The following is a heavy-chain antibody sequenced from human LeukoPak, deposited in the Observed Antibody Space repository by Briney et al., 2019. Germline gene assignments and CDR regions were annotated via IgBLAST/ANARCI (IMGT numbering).Heavy chain of an antibody. V-gene: IGHV3-48*03. Sequence: GGSLRLSCAASGFTFSSYEMNWVRQAPGKGLEWVSYISSSGSTIYYADSVKGRFTISRDNAKNSLYLQMSSLRAEDTAVYYCAREGKTYYYDSSGYYPYYYMDVWGKGTTVTISS. CDR1: GFTFSSYE. J-gene: IGHJ6*03. CDR2: ISSSGSTI. D-gene: IGHD3-22*01. CDR3: AREGKTYYYDSSGYYPYYYMDV.